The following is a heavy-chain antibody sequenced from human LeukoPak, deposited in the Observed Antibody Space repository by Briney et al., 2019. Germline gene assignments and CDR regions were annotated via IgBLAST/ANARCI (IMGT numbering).Heavy chain of an antibody. D-gene: IGHD3-10*01. V-gene: IGHV3-7*01. CDR2: IKEDGSEK. J-gene: IGHJ4*02. CDR3: ARFIRGVTQSSYDS. CDR1: GFTFSSHW. Sequence: GGSLRLSCAASGFTFSSHWMSWVRQAPGKGLEWVANIKEDGSEKYNVDSVKGRFTISRDSAKNSLYLQMNSLRAEDTAVYYCARFIRGVTQSSYDSWGQGTLVTVSS.